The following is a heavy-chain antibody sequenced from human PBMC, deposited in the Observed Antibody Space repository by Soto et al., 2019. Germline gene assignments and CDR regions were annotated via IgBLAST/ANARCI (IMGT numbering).Heavy chain of an antibody. CDR1: GGSVSSCNHY. D-gene: IGHD3-22*01. Sequence: QVQLQESGPGLVKPSETLSLTCTVSGGSVSSCNHYWSWIRQPPGKGLEWIGYFYYTGSTNYNPSLKSRVTISIDASKNQFSLRLSSVTAADTAVYYCARSMHYSDGSNYSPFDYWGQGTLVTVSS. J-gene: IGHJ4*02. CDR2: FYYTGST. CDR3: ARSMHYSDGSNYSPFDY. V-gene: IGHV4-61*01.